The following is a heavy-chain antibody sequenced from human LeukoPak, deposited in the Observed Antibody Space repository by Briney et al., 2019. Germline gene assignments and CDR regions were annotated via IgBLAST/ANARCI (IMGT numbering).Heavy chain of an antibody. D-gene: IGHD2-15*01. J-gene: IGHJ4*02. CDR1: GFTFSSYG. CDR2: ISYDGSNK. V-gene: IGHV3-30*18. CDR3: XXDSGGNSELDY. Sequence: GGSLRLSCAASGFTFSSYGMHWVRQAPGKGLEWVAVISYDGSNKYYADSVKGRFTISRDNSKNTLYLQMNSLRAEDTAVYYCXXDSGGNSELDYWGQGTLVTV.